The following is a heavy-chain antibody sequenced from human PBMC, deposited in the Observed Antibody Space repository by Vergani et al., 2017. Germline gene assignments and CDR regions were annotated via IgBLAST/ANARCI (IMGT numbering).Heavy chain of an antibody. CDR3: ASLALPEAYYFDY. Sequence: QVQLVESGGGVVQPGRSLRLSCAASGFTFSSYAMHWVRQAPGKGLEWVAVISYDGSNKYYADSVKGRFTISRDNSKNTLYLQMNSLRAEDTVVYYCASLALPEAYYFDYWGQGTLVTVSS. D-gene: IGHD1-14*01. J-gene: IGHJ4*02. CDR1: GFTFSSYA. V-gene: IGHV3-30-3*01. CDR2: ISYDGSNK.